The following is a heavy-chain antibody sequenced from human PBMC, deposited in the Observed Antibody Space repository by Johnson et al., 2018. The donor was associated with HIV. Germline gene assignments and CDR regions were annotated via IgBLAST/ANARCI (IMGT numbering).Heavy chain of an antibody. Sequence: QVHLVESGGGLVQPGGSLRLSCAASGFIFSNFDMHWVRQAPGKGLEWVAVISYDGSNKYFADSVKGRFTISRDNSKNTLYLQMSSLRAEDTAVYYCARGGIIHDAFDIWGQGTMVTVSS. V-gene: IGHV3-30*03. CDR2: ISYDGSNK. CDR3: ARGGIIHDAFDI. D-gene: IGHD1-1*01. J-gene: IGHJ3*02. CDR1: GFIFSNFD.